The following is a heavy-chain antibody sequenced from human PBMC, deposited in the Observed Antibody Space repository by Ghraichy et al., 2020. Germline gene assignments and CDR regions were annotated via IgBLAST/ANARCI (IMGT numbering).Heavy chain of an antibody. Sequence: GESLNISCAASGFTFDDYAMHWVRQAPGKGLEWVSLISGDGDTTYSADSVKGRFTISRDNSKNSLYLQMNTLTTEDTALYYCVKDSPTADFDYWGQGTLVTVSS. J-gene: IGHJ4*02. CDR1: GFTFDDYA. V-gene: IGHV3-43*02. CDR3: VKDSPTADFDY. CDR2: ISGDGDTT.